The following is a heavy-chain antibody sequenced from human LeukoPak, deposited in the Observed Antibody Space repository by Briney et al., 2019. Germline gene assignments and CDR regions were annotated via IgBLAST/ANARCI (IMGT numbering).Heavy chain of an antibody. CDR1: GYSISSGYY. D-gene: IGHD2-2*02. J-gene: IGHJ4*02. CDR2: IYNSGST. CDR3: ARHRRYCSSSNCYTFDY. V-gene: IGHV4-38-2*01. Sequence: SETLSLTCAVSGYSISSGYYWGWIRQPPGQGLEWIGSIYNSGSTYYNPSLKSRVTISVDTSKNHFSLNLNSVTAADTAVYYCARHRRYCSSSNCYTFDYWGQGALVTVSS.